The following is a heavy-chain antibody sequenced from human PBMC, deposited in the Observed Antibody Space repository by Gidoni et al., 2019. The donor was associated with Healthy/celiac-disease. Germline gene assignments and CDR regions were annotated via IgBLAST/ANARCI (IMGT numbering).Heavy chain of an antibody. Sequence: QVQLVQSGAEVMKPGAPVKVSSKVSGYTLTELSMHWVRQAPGKGLAWMGGFDPEDGETIYAQKFQGRVTMTEDTSTDTAYMELSSLRSEDTAVYYCATDFHGNRRYDYWGQGTLVTVSS. CDR3: ATDFHGNRRYDY. CDR2: FDPEDGET. CDR1: GYTLTELS. J-gene: IGHJ4*02. V-gene: IGHV1-24*01. D-gene: IGHD1-1*01.